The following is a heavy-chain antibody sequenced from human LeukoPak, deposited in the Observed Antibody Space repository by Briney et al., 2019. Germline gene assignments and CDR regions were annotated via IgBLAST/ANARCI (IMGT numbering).Heavy chain of an antibody. CDR3: ARDLGGYYFDSSGSYFDY. CDR1: GFTFSSYW. V-gene: IGHV3-7*01. CDR2: IKRDGSEK. D-gene: IGHD3-22*01. Sequence: GGSLRLSCAASGFTFSSYWMSWVRQAPGKGLEWVANIKRDGSEKYYVDSVKGRFTISRDNAKNSLYLQMNSLRAEDTAVYYCARDLGGYYFDSSGSYFDYWGQGTLVTVSS. J-gene: IGHJ4*02.